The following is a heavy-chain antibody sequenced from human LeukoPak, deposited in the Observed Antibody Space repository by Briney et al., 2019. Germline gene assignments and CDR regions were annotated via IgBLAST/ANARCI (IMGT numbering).Heavy chain of an antibody. D-gene: IGHD4-17*01. CDR2: ISSSGSTI. CDR3: AGGLRANDWGFDY. V-gene: IGHV3-48*03. J-gene: IGHJ4*02. Sequence: PGGSLRLSCAASGFTFSSYEMNGVRQAPGKGLEWVSYISSSGSTIYYADSVKGRFTISRDNAENSLYLQMNNLRAEDTAVYYCAGGLRANDWGFDYWGQGTLVTVSS. CDR1: GFTFSSYE.